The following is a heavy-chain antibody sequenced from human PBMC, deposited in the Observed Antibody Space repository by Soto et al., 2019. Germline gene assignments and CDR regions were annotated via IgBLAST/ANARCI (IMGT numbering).Heavy chain of an antibody. J-gene: IGHJ4*02. D-gene: IGHD6-6*01. CDR1: GGSISSGDYY. Sequence: PSETLSLTCTVSGGSISSGDYYWSWIRQPPGKGLEWIGYIYYSGSTYYNPSLKSRVTISVDTSKNQFSLKLSSVTAADTAVYYYARFFEQLDGYFDSWGQGTLLTVSS. CDR2: IYYSGST. CDR3: ARFFEQLDGYFDS. V-gene: IGHV4-30-4*01.